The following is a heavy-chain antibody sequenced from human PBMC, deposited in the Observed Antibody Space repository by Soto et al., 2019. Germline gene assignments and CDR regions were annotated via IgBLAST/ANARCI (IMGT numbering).Heavy chain of an antibody. V-gene: IGHV4-31*03. CDR3: ARGSKSGGYSGYDYFVIYY. J-gene: IGHJ4*02. Sequence: QVQLQESGPGLVKPSQTLSLTCTVSGGSISSGGYYWSWIRQHPGKALEWIGYIYYSGSTFYNPSLKRRVTISVDTSKNQFSLKLSSVTAADTAVYYCARGSKSGGYSGYDYFVIYYWGQGTLVTVSS. CDR1: GGSISSGGYY. CDR2: IYYSGST. D-gene: IGHD5-12*01.